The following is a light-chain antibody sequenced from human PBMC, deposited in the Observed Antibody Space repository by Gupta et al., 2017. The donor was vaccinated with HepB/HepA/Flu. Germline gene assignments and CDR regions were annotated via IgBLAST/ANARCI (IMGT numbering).Light chain of an antibody. CDR3: NYQDSHGLVLV. J-gene: IGLJ2*01. CDR2: GKD. CDR1: SLRTYF. V-gene: IGLV3-19*01. Sequence: SSELTQDPAVSVALGQTVKITCQGDSLRTYFVNWYQQKPRQAPLLIIFGKDNRPSGIPDRFAGSSSGTTAYFNVTGAQAEDEAVYFGNYQDSHGLVLVFGGGTKLTVL.